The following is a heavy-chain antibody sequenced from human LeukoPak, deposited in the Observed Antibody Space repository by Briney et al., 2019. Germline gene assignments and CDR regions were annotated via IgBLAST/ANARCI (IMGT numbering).Heavy chain of an antibody. V-gene: IGHV4-4*02. CDR1: GGSISSTNW. CDR2: IYHSGST. D-gene: IGHD3-9*01. CDR3: ARGLDFDWLLPYYYYYGMDV. Sequence: PSGTLSLTCAVSGGSISSTNWWSWVRQPPGKGLEWIGEIYHSGSTNYNPSLRNRVTISVDKSKNHFSLKLSSVTAADTAVYYCARGLDFDWLLPYYYYYGMDVWGQGTTVTVSS. J-gene: IGHJ6*02.